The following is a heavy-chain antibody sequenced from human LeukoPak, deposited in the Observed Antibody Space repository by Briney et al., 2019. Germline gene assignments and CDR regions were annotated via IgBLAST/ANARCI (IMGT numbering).Heavy chain of an antibody. CDR3: AKAAAMVTAYYYYYYMDV. V-gene: IGHV3-23*01. CDR2: ISGSGGST. J-gene: IGHJ6*03. Sequence: GGSLRLSCAASGFTFSSYAMSWVRQAPGKGLEWVLAISGSGGSTYYADSVKGRFTISRDNSKNTLYLQMNSLRAEDTAVYYCAKAAAMVTAYYYYYYMDVWGKGTTVTVSS. D-gene: IGHD5-18*01. CDR1: GFTFSSYA.